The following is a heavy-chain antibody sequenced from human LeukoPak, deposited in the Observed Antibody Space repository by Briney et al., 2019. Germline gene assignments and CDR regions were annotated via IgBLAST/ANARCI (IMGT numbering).Heavy chain of an antibody. CDR3: ASSSSWYGNAFDI. Sequence: SETLSLTCTVSGGSASSGNYYWSWIRQPPGKGLEWIAYVHYSGSTDNSPSLRSRVTISVDTSKNQVSLKLSSVTAADTAVYYCASSSSWYGNAFDIWGQGTMVTVSS. CDR1: GGSASSGNYY. V-gene: IGHV4-61*01. J-gene: IGHJ3*02. CDR2: VHYSGST. D-gene: IGHD6-13*01.